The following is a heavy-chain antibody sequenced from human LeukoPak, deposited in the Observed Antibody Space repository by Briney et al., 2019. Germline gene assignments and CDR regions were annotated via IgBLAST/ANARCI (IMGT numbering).Heavy chain of an antibody. V-gene: IGHV3-23*01. J-gene: IGHJ4*02. D-gene: IGHD5-12*01. Sequence: GGSLRLSCAASRFTFSSYAMTWVRQAPGKGLEWVSAISGSGGNTYYADSVKGRFTISRDNSKNTLSLQMNSLRAEDTAVYYCVRDGGVSGYDLLDYWGQGTLVTVSS. CDR3: VRDGGVSGYDLLDY. CDR2: ISGSGGNT. CDR1: RFTFSSYA.